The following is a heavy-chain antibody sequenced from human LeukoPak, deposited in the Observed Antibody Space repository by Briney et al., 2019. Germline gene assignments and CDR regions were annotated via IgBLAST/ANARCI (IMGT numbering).Heavy chain of an antibody. CDR1: GGTFSSDG. CDR3: AREKIDCSSTSCYPEAGFDP. V-gene: IGHV1-69*05. D-gene: IGHD2-2*01. J-gene: IGHJ5*02. CDR2: IIPIFGTA. Sequence: GASVKVSCKASGGTFSSDGINWVRQAPGQGLEWMGGIIPIFGTANDAQKFQGRVTFTTDESTSTAYMELSRLRSDDTAVYYCAREKIDCSSTSCYPEAGFDPWGQGTLVTVSS.